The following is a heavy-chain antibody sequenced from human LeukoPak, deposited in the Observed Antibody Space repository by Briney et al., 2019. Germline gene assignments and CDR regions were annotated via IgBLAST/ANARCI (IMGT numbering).Heavy chain of an antibody. V-gene: IGHV3-33*06. D-gene: IGHD3-16*01. CDR1: GFTFSTYG. CDR2: IWSDGNNK. J-gene: IGHJ4*02. CDR3: AKGYYDYVWGSYYFDY. Sequence: GGSLRLSCAATGFTFSTYGMHWVRQAPGKGLEWVAVIWSDGNNKFYADSVKGRFTFSRDNSRDTLYLQMNSLRAEDTAVYYCAKGYYDYVWGSYYFDYWGQGTLVTVSS.